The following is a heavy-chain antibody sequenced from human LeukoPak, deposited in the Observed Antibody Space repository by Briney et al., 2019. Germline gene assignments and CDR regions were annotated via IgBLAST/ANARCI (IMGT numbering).Heavy chain of an antibody. CDR3: AHRDTAMVRVDY. Sequence: GGSLRLSCAASGFTFSSYSMNWVRQAPGKGLEWVGRIKSKTDGGTTDYAALVKGRFTISRDDSKNTVYLQMNSLTTEDTAVYFCAHRDTAMVRVDYWGQGTLVTVSS. D-gene: IGHD5-18*01. CDR1: GFTFSSYS. CDR2: IKSKTDGGTT. J-gene: IGHJ4*02. V-gene: IGHV3-15*01.